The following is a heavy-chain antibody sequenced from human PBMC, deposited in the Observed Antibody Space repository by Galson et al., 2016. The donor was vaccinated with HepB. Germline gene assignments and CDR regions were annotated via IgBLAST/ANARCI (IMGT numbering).Heavy chain of an antibody. J-gene: IGHJ4*02. V-gene: IGHV1-3*01. CDR2: INAGNGNT. CDR1: GYNFATYG. Sequence: SVKVSCKASGYNFATYGMHWMRQAPGRSLEWMGWINAGNGNTKFSPKFQGRLSITRDTSARTDYMELSSLRSEDTALYFCAKDSGDRRGYWYYLDSWGQGTVVIVSS. CDR3: AKDSGDRRGYWYYLDS. D-gene: IGHD4-17*01.